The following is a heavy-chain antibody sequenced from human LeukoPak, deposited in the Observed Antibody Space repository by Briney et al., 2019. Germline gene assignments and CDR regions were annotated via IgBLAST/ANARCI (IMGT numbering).Heavy chain of an antibody. CDR2: TSYNGNT. CDR3: ARHSGSGWQALGY. J-gene: IGHJ4*02. D-gene: IGHD6-19*01. V-gene: IGHV1-18*04. Sequence: AASVKVSCKASGYTFSNYGISWVRQAPGLGLEWMGWTSYNGNTNYAQKFQDRVTMTTDTSTATAYMELRSLGSDDTAVYYCARHSGSGWQALGYWGQGTLVTVSS. CDR1: GYTFSNYG.